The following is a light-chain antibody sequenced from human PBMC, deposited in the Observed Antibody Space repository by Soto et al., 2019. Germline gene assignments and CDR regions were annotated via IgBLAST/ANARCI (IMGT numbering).Light chain of an antibody. CDR3: GTWDSSLSAYV. CDR1: SSNIGNNY. Sequence: QSVVTQPPPVSAAPGQKGTISCSGSSSNIGNNYVSWYQQLPGTAPKLLIYDNNKRPSGIPDRFSGSKSGTSATLGITGLQTGDEADYYCGTWDSSLSAYVFGTGTKVTVL. J-gene: IGLJ1*01. V-gene: IGLV1-51*01. CDR2: DNN.